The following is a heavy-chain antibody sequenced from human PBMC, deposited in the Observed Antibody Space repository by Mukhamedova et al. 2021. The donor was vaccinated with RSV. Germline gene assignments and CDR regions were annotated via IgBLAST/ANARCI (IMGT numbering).Heavy chain of an antibody. CDR2: ITYTGNT. Sequence: TWIRQPPGMGLEWIGYITYTGNTNYIPSLQSRVTMSVDTSKSQISLNLSSVTAADTAMYYCASRGWGIYFDNWGQGTLVTVSS. D-gene: IGHD3-16*01. CDR3: ASRGWGIYFDN. V-gene: IGHV4-59*01. J-gene: IGHJ4*02.